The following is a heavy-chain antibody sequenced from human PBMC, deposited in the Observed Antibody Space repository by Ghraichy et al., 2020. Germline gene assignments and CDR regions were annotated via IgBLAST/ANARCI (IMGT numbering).Heavy chain of an antibody. CDR2: ISYDGSNK. V-gene: IGHV3-30*04. Sequence: GGSLRLSCAASGFTFSSYAMHWVRQAPGKGLEWVAVISYDGSNKYYADSVKGRFTISRDNSKNTLYLQMNSLRAEDTAVYYCARDYGSGSYWLSRGAFDIWGQGTMVTVSS. D-gene: IGHD3-10*01. CDR3: ARDYGSGSYWLSRGAFDI. CDR1: GFTFSSYA. J-gene: IGHJ3*02.